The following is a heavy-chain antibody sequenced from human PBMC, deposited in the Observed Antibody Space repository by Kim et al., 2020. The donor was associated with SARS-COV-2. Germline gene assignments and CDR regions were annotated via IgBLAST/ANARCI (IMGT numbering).Heavy chain of an antibody. V-gene: IGHV3-7*03. CDR2: IKHNGNKK. CDR1: GFTFSSYW. D-gene: IGHD6-13*01. CDR3: ARDGDRYSRWKVAFEI. Sequence: GGSLRLSCAASGFTFSSYWMTWVRQAPGKGLEWVAIIKHNGNKKYYVDSVKGRFTISRDNSKNSPYLQMNSLRAEDTAGYYCARDGDRYSRWKVAFEIWG. J-gene: IGHJ3*02.